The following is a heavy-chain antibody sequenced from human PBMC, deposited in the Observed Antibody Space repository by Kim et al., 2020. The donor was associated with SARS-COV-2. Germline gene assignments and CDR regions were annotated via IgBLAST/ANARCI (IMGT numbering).Heavy chain of an antibody. V-gene: IGHV3-23*01. Sequence: GGSLRLSCAASGFTFSSYAMSWVRQAPGKGLEWVSAISGSGGSTYYADSVKGRFTISRDNSKNTLYLQMNSLRAEDTAVYYCAKDRGITMVRGVVSYYFDSWGQVTLVTVSS. J-gene: IGHJ4*02. CDR2: ISGSGGST. CDR1: GFTFSSYA. CDR3: AKDRGITMVRGVVSYYFDS. D-gene: IGHD3-10*01.